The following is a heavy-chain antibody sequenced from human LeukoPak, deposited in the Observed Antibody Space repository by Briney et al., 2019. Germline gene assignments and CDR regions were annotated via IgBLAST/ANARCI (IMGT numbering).Heavy chain of an antibody. D-gene: IGHD3-3*01. CDR1: GFTFSSYA. CDR2: IYSGGST. V-gene: IGHV3-66*01. J-gene: IGHJ4*02. Sequence: GGSLRLSCAASGFTFSSYAVTWVRQAPGKGLEWVSVIYSGGSTYYADSVKGRFTISRDDSKNTLSLQMNSLRAEDTAVYYCAKSGYYPYFEYWGLGTLVTVSS. CDR3: AKSGYYPYFEY.